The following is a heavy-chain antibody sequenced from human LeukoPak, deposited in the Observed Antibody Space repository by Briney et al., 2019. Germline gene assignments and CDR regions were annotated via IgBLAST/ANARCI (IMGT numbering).Heavy chain of an antibody. Sequence: PGGSLRLSCAVSGFIFSSNWMSWVRQAPGKGLEWVANIKQDGSERYYVDSVKGRFTIFRDNAKNSLYLQMNSLRAEDTAVYYCARVLRYFDWLTDYFDYWGQGTLVTVSS. CDR2: IKQDGSER. J-gene: IGHJ4*02. CDR3: ARVLRYFDWLTDYFDY. D-gene: IGHD3-9*01. V-gene: IGHV3-7*01. CDR1: GFIFSSNW.